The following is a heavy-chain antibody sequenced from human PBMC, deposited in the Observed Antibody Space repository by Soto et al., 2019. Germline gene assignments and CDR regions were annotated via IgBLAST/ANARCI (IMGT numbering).Heavy chain of an antibody. CDR3: ARVSAAAALYWFDP. J-gene: IGHJ5*02. V-gene: IGHV4-31*03. CDR1: GGSVSSGAYY. D-gene: IGHD6-13*01. Sequence: PSETLSLTCTVSGGSVSSGAYYWSWIRQLPGKGLEWIGYIYYSGSTYYTPSLKSRVTISVDTSRTQFSLKLTSVTAADTAVYYCARVSAAAALYWFDPWGQGTLVTVSS. CDR2: IYYSGST.